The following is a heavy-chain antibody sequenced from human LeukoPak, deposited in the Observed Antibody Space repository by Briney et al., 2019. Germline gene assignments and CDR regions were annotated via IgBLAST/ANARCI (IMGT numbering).Heavy chain of an antibody. Sequence: GSLRLSCAASGFTFSGSAMHWVRQAPGKGLVWVSRINSDGSSTSYADSVKGRFTISRDNAKNTLYLQMNSLRAEDTAVYYCARLPRYCSGGSCYHMDVWGKGTTVTVSS. J-gene: IGHJ6*03. V-gene: IGHV3-74*01. CDR1: GFTFSGSA. CDR3: ARLPRYCSGGSCYHMDV. CDR2: INSDGSST. D-gene: IGHD2-15*01.